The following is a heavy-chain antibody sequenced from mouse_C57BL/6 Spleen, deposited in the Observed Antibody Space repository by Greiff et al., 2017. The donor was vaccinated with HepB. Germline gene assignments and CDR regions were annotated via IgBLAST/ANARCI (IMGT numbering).Heavy chain of an antibody. CDR2: FYPGSGSI. J-gene: IGHJ4*01. D-gene: IGHD2-2*01. CDR3: ARDEEDYGYDGYYAMDY. CDR1: GYTFTEYT. Sequence: VQLQQSGAELVKPGASVKLSCKASGYTFTEYTIHWVKQRSGQGLEWIGWFYPGSGSIKYNEKFKDKATLTADKSSSTVYMELSRLTSEDSAVYFCARDEEDYGYDGYYAMDYWGQGTSVTVSS. V-gene: IGHV1-62-2*01.